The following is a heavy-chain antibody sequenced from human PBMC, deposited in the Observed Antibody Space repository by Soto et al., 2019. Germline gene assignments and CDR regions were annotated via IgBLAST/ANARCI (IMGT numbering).Heavy chain of an antibody. D-gene: IGHD1-1*01. Sequence: SETLSLTCAVSSGSISSSNWWSWVRQPPGKGLEWIGEINHSGSTNYNPSLKSRVTISVDTSKNQFSLKLSSVTAADTSVYYCARLWTYWGQGTLVTVSS. V-gene: IGHV4-4*02. CDR2: INHSGST. CDR3: ARLWTY. J-gene: IGHJ4*02. CDR1: SGSISSSNW.